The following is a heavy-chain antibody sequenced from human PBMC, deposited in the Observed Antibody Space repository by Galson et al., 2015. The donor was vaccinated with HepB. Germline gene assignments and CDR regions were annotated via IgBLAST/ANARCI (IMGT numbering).Heavy chain of an antibody. CDR2: INTNTGKP. Sequence: SVKVSCKASGYTFNKYALNWVRQAPGQGPGWMGWINTNTGKPTYAQAFTGRFVFSLDTSVSTTYLQISSLKAEDTAVYYRAREIYNYGSQGWFDPWGQGTLVTVSS. D-gene: IGHD5-18*01. CDR1: GYTFNKYA. CDR3: AREIYNYGSQGWFDP. V-gene: IGHV7-4-1*02. J-gene: IGHJ5*02.